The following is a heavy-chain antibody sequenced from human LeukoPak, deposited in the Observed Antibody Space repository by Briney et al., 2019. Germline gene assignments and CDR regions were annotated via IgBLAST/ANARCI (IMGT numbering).Heavy chain of an antibody. V-gene: IGHV3-7*01. J-gene: IGHJ4*02. CDR2: IKQDGSVK. Sequence: GGSLRLSCAASGFTFSSHWMSWVRQAPGKGPEWVANIKQDGSVKSYVDSVKGRFTISRDNAKNSLYLQVNSVGAEGTAVYYCVRWSYDSGTYFYDYWGQGTLVTVSS. CDR1: GFTFSSHW. D-gene: IGHD3-10*01. CDR3: VRWSYDSGTYFYDY.